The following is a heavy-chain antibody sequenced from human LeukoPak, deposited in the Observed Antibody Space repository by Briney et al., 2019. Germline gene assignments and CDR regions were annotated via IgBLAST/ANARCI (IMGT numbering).Heavy chain of an antibody. D-gene: IGHD3-9*01. CDR3: AKVSTIFEHYYFDY. CDR2: IRYDGGNN. CDR1: GFIFSSYS. Sequence: GGSLRLSCAASGFIFSSYSMNWVRQAPGKGLEWVAFIRYDGGNNYYADSVKGRFTISRDNSKNTLYLQMNRLRAEDTAVYYCAKVSTIFEHYYFDYWGQGTLVTVSS. J-gene: IGHJ4*02. V-gene: IGHV3-30*02.